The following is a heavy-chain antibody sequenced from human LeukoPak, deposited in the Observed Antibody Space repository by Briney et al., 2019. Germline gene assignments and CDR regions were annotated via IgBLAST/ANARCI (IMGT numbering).Heavy chain of an antibody. V-gene: IGHV3-7*03. CDR2: IKQDGSEK. CDR3: AKEGDIVVVPAAISNFDY. D-gene: IGHD2-2*02. Sequence: GGSLRLSCAASGFTFSSHWMSWVRQAPGKGLEWVANIKQDGSEKYYVDSVKGRFTISRDNSKNTLYLQMNSLRAEDTAVYYCAKEGDIVVVPAAISNFDYWGQGTLVTVSS. CDR1: GFTFSSHW. J-gene: IGHJ4*02.